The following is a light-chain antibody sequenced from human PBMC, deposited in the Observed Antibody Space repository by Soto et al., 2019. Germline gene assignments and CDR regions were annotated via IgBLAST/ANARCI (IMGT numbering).Light chain of an antibody. J-gene: IGLJ3*02. V-gene: IGLV1-44*01. Sequence: QSVLTQLPSASGTPGQRVTISCSGSSSNIGSNTVNWYQQVTGTAPKLLIYSNNQRPSGIPDRISGSKSGTSASLAISGLKSEDEGDYYCAAWDDSLNGWVFGGGTKLTVL. CDR2: SNN. CDR3: AAWDDSLNGWV. CDR1: SSNIGSNT.